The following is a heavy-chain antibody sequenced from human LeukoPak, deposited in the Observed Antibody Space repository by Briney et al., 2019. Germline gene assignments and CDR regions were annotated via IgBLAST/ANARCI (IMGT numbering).Heavy chain of an antibody. J-gene: IGHJ4*02. CDR3: AREGYYYDSSGPIDY. D-gene: IGHD3-22*01. V-gene: IGHV4-34*09. CDR2: INHSGST. CDR1: GGSFSGYY. Sequence: SETLSLTCAVYGGSFSGYYWSWIRQPPGKGLEWIGEINHSGSTNYNPSLKSRVTISADTSRNQFSLKLRSVTAADTALYFCAREGYYYDSSGPIDYWGQGTRVTVSS.